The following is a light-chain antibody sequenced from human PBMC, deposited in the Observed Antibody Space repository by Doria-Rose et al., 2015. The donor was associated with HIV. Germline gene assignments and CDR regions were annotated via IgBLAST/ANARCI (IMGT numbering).Light chain of an antibody. CDR3: HQYGTSRT. CDR2: DGS. J-gene: IGKJ1*01. V-gene: IGKV3-20*01. CDR1: RSFSSTY. Sequence: TQSPGTLSLSPGERATLSCRASRSFSSTYLAWYQQKPGQAPSLLIYDGSTRATGIPDRFSASGSGTDFTLAINRLEPEDFALYYCHQYGTSRTFGQGTKVEI.